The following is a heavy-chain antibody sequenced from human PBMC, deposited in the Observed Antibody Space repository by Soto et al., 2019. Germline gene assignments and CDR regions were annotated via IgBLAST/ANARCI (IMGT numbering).Heavy chain of an antibody. D-gene: IGHD1-26*01. CDR3: ARVALSGGGWLDP. V-gene: IGHV1-46*01. CDR1: GNTFTRFY. CDR2: INPRSGDT. J-gene: IGHJ5*02. Sequence: ASVKVSCKASGNTFTRFYIHWLRQAPGQGLEWMGIINPRSGDTTYAQKFQGRITVTRDTSTNTVYMELTSLRNEDTAVYYCARVALSGGGWLDPWGQGTLVTVSS.